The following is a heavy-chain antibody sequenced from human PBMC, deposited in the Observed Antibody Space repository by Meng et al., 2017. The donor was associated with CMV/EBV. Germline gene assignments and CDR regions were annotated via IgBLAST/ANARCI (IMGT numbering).Heavy chain of an antibody. CDR2: IYSGGST. V-gene: IGHV3-53*01. CDR1: GFTVSSNY. Sequence: GGFLRPSCAASGFTVSSNYMSWVRQAPGKGLEWVSVIYSGGSTYYADSVKGRFTISRDNSKNTLYLQMNSLRAEDTAVYYCARDAPHQADYSGPGGMDVWGQGTTVTVSS. CDR3: ARDAPHQADYSGPGGMDV. J-gene: IGHJ6*02. D-gene: IGHD3-10*01.